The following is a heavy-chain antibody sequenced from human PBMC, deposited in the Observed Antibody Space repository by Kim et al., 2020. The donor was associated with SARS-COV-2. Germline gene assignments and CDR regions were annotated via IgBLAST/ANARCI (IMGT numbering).Heavy chain of an antibody. V-gene: IGHV5-51*01. J-gene: IGHJ6*02. CDR3: ARRGKYHPGMDV. D-gene: IGHD3-10*01. Sequence: RYSPSYQGQVTTSADKSISTAYLQWSSLKAPDTAMYYCARRGKYHPGMDVWGQGTTVTVSS.